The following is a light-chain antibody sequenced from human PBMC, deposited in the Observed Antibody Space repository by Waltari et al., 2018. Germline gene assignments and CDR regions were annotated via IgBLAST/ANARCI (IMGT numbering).Light chain of an antibody. V-gene: IGKV3-20*01. CDR1: QSISKY. J-gene: IGKJ1*01. CDR2: AAS. Sequence: VLTQSPSNLTLSPADTATLSCRASQSISKYVVWYQQRPGHAHRLLIYAASTRATGVPDRFSGSGYGTDFTLTISRLEPEDFAVYYCQNHERLPATFGQGTKVEIK. CDR3: QNHERLPAT.